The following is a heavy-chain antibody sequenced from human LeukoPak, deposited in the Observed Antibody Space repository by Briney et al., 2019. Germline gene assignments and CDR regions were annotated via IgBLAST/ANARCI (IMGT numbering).Heavy chain of an antibody. D-gene: IGHD3-3*01. Sequence: SSVKVSCKTSGGTFTSYAITWVRQAPGQGLEWMGRIIPILGIANYAQKFQGRVTITADKSTSTAYMELSSLRSEDTAVYYCAREREPYDFWSGYSYNWFDPWGQGTLVTVSS. CDR2: IIPILGIA. V-gene: IGHV1-69*04. CDR1: GGTFTSYA. CDR3: AREREPYDFWSGYSYNWFDP. J-gene: IGHJ5*02.